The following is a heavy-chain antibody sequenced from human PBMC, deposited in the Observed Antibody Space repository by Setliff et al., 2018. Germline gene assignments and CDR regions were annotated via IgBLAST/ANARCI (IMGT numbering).Heavy chain of an antibody. D-gene: IGHD6-25*01. Sequence: ASVKVSCKTSGYSFTSHYMRWVRKAPGQGLEWMGIINPGGLTSSSTQKFEGRVTMTRDTSTSTVYMELNSLISDDTAVYYCARAGLAAAGRKGVFDHWGQGTLVTVSS. V-gene: IGHV1-46*01. CDR2: INPGGLTS. CDR3: ARAGLAAAGRKGVFDH. CDR1: GYSFTSHY. J-gene: IGHJ4*02.